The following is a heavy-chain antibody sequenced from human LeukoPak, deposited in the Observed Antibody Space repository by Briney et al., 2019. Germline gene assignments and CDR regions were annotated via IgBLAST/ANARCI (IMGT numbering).Heavy chain of an antibody. Sequence: PGGSLRLSCAGSGFTFSNYGMHWVRQAPGKGLEWVAVISYDGSNKYYADSVKGRFTISRDNSKNTLYLQMNSLRAEDTAVYYCASAREVSEGYFDYWGQGTLVTVSS. V-gene: IGHV3-30*03. CDR3: ASAREVSEGYFDY. CDR2: ISYDGSNK. CDR1: GFTFSNYG. J-gene: IGHJ4*02.